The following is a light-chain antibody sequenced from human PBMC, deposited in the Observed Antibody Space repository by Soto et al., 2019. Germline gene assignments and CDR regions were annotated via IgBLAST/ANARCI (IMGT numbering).Light chain of an antibody. V-gene: IGKV3-20*01. CDR1: QSVSSNY. Sequence: EIVLTQSPGTLSLSPGDRATLSCRASQSVSSNYLAWYQQKPGQAPRLLIFGASSRSTGIPDRFSGSGSGTDFTLTISRLEPEAFAVYYCQQYDTSPPLTFGGGTKVEIK. CDR3: QQYDTSPPLT. CDR2: GAS. J-gene: IGKJ4*01.